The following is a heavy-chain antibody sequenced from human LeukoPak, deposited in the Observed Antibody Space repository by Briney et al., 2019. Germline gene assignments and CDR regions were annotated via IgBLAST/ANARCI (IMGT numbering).Heavy chain of an antibody. Sequence: PGGSLRLSCAASGFTFSDYYMTWIRQAPGKGLEWLSYISTSSSDTNYADSVKGRFTISRDNAKKSLYLQMNSLSAEDTAVYYCASRGGYYFDYWGQGTLVTVSS. J-gene: IGHJ4*02. V-gene: IGHV3-11*03. CDR2: ISTSSSDT. CDR3: ASRGGYYFDY. CDR1: GFTFSDYY. D-gene: IGHD3-16*01.